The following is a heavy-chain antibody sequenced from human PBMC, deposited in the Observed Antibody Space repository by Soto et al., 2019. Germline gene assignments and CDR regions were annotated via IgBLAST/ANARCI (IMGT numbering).Heavy chain of an antibody. CDR3: ASAGDSYSSSSEGWFDP. D-gene: IGHD6-6*01. CDR1: GYTFTSYD. J-gene: IGHJ5*02. V-gene: IGHV1-8*01. Sequence: VQLVQSGAEVKKPGASVKASCKASGYTFTSYDINWVRQATGQGFEWMGWMNPNSGNTGYAQKFQGRVTMTRNTSISTAYMELSSLRSEDTAVYYCASAGDSYSSSSEGWFDPWGQGTLVTVSS. CDR2: MNPNSGNT.